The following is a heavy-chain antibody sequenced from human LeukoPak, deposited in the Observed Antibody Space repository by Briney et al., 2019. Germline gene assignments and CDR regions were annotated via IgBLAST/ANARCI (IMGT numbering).Heavy chain of an antibody. D-gene: IGHD6-19*01. J-gene: IGHJ4*02. Sequence: SETLSLTCTVSGGSISSYYWSWIRQPPGKGLEWIAYIYYTGITNYNPSLKSRVTISVDTSKNQFSLQLNSVTAADTAVYYCARQGSGWTFFDYWGQGTLVTVSS. CDR3: ARQGSGWTFFDY. CDR2: IYYTGIT. CDR1: GGSISSYY. V-gene: IGHV4-59*08.